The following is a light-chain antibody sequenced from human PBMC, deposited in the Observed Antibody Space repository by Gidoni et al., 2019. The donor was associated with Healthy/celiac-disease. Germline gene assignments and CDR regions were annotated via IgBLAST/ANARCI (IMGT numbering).Light chain of an antibody. CDR2: GAS. J-gene: IGKJ2*01. V-gene: IGKV3-20*01. CDR3: QQYGSSLYT. Sequence: IVLTQSPGTLSLSPGERATLSCRASQSVSSSYLAWYQQKPGQAPRLLIYGASSRATGIPDRFSGSGSGTDFTLTINRLEPEDFAVYYCQQYGSSLYTFGQGTKLEIK. CDR1: QSVSSSY.